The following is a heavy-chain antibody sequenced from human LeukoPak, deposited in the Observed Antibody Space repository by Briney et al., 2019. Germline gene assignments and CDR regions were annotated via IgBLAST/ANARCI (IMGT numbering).Heavy chain of an antibody. J-gene: IGHJ4*02. Sequence: NPSETLSLTCTVSGGSISSYYWSWIRQPPGKGLEWIGYIYYSGSTNYNPSLKSRVTISVDTSKNQFSLKLSSVTAADTAVYYCARQVGQWLVGTGESYFDYWGQGTLVTVSS. D-gene: IGHD6-19*01. V-gene: IGHV4-59*01. CDR2: IYYSGST. CDR3: ARQVGQWLVGTGESYFDY. CDR1: GGSISSYY.